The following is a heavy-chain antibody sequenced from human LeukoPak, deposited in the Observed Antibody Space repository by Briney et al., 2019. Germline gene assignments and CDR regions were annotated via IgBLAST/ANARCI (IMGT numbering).Heavy chain of an antibody. CDR1: GFTFRTYA. CDR3: AKDQRVGAYYDFWSGYYPDY. Sequence: GGSLRLSRTASGFTFRTYAMNWARQSPGKGLEWLSGISGSINGTYYADSVKGRFIISRDNSKNPLYLQMNSLRAEDTAVYYCAKDQRVGAYYDFWSGYYPDYWGQGPLVTVSS. CDR2: ISGSINGT. V-gene: IGHV3-NL1*01. D-gene: IGHD3-3*01. J-gene: IGHJ4*02.